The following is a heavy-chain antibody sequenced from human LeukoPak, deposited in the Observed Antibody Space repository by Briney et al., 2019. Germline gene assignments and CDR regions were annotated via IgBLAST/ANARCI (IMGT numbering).Heavy chain of an antibody. CDR3: ARGYYGSGSHCCHMDV. Sequence: SETLSLTCTVQRTSSRSYYWSWLRQAPGEGLQWIGEIDHSGSTNYNPSLKSRVTMSLDTSKIQFSLKLTSVTAADTAVYFCARGYYGSGSHCCHMDVWGKGTTITVS. D-gene: IGHD3-10*01. CDR2: IDHSGST. CDR1: RTSSRSYY. V-gene: IGHV4-34*01. J-gene: IGHJ6*03.